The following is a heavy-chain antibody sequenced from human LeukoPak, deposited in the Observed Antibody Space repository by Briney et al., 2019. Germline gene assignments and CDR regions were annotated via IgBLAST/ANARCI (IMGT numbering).Heavy chain of an antibody. CDR1: GFTFGDFA. D-gene: IGHD5-12*01. Sequence: GGSLRLSCSASGFTFGDFAMTWVRQAPGKGLEWVGIGRAKAYGVTKEYAASVKGRFTTSRDDSKSVAYLQMDNLKTEDTGIYYCTRGSGRFEYWGQGTRVTVSS. V-gene: IGHV3-49*04. J-gene: IGHJ4*02. CDR3: TRGSGRFEY. CDR2: GRAKAYGVTK.